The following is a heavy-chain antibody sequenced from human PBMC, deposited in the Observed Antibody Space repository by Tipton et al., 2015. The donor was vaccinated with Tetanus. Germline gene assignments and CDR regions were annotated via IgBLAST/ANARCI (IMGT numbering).Heavy chain of an antibody. D-gene: IGHD3-10*01. CDR3: ARDRGWFDP. V-gene: IGHV4-59*01. J-gene: IGHJ5*02. CDR2: IYYSGGT. CDR1: GGSISSYY. Sequence: TLSLTCTVSGGSISSYYWSWIRQPPGKGLEWIGYIYYSGGTNYNPSLKSRVTISVDTSKNQFSLKLSSVTAADTAVYYCARDRGWFDPWGQGTLVTVSS.